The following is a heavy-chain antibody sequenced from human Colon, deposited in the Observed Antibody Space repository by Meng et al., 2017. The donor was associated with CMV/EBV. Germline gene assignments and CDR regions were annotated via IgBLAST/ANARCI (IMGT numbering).Heavy chain of an antibody. CDR2: LSPTGSDT. CDR3: TKRGRWGNVPDDS. Sequence: VHVVAAGAGLMRPGASLLLSGAASGFTLSSNGMSWVRQAPGKGLDWVASLSPTGSDTYYADTVKGRFTIARDNSRNTLYLQMNSLRVDDTAKYYCTKRGRWGNVPDDSWGQGTLVTVSS. D-gene: IGHD3-10*01. CDR1: GFTLSSNG. J-gene: IGHJ4*02. V-gene: IGHV3-23*04.